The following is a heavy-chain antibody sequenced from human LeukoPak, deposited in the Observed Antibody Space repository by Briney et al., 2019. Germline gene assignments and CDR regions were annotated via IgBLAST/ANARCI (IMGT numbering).Heavy chain of an antibody. J-gene: IGHJ5*02. D-gene: IGHD5-12*01. CDR3: ARGQSEVATNLNWFDP. Sequence: SETLSLTCTVSGGSISSYYWSWIRQPAGKGLEWIGRIYTSGSTNYNPSLKSRVTMSVDTSKNQFSLKLSSVTAADTAVYYCARGQSEVATNLNWFDPWGQGTLVTVSS. CDR1: GGSISSYY. CDR2: IYTSGST. V-gene: IGHV4-4*07.